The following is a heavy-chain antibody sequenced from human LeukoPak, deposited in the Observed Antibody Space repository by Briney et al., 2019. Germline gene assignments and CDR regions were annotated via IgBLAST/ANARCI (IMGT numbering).Heavy chain of an antibody. Sequence: GGSLRLSCAASGFTFGNYAMTWVRQAPGKGLEWVSTITSSASSTDYADSVKGRFTISRDNSKNILYLQMNSLRAEDTAVYYCARGPEMVAATLWGQGTLVTVSS. CDR2: ITSSASST. CDR1: GFTFGNYA. D-gene: IGHD2-15*01. V-gene: IGHV3-23*01. CDR3: ARGPEMVAATL. J-gene: IGHJ4*02.